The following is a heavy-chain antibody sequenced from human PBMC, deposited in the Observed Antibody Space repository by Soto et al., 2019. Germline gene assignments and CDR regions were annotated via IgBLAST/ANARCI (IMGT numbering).Heavy chain of an antibody. CDR2: INPNGGST. CDR1: GYTFTHSH. D-gene: IGHD6-19*01. Sequence: QVQVVQSGAEVKKPGASVKVSCKTSGYTFTHSHVHWVRQAPGQGLEWMGAINPNGGSTTYERHLQGRVTMTSDSATSTVSMEMGSLRSDDSGVYDCALPKNTLGWYNFWGQGTLVTVS. V-gene: IGHV1-46*01. J-gene: IGHJ4*02. CDR3: ALPKNTLGWYNF.